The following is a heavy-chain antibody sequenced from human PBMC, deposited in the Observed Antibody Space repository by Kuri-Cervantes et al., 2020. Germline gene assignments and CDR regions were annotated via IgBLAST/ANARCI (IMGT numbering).Heavy chain of an antibody. V-gene: IGHV4-34*01. CDR2: INHSGGT. CDR3: ARRVAVSSAVH. Sequence: ESLKISCAVYGGSFSDYFWSWIRQPPGKGLEWIGEINHSGGTNYNPSLKSRVTISVDTSKNQFSLKLSSVTAADTAVYYCARRVAVSSAVHWGLGTLVTVSS. J-gene: IGHJ4*02. D-gene: IGHD6-19*01. CDR1: GGSFSDYF.